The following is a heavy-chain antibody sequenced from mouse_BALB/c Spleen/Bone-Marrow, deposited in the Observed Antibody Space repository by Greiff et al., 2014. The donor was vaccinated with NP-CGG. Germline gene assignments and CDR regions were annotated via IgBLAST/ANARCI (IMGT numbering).Heavy chain of an antibody. D-gene: IGHD2-1*01. J-gene: IGHJ4*01. V-gene: IGHV1-87*01. Sequence: SGAELARPGASVKLSCKASGYTFTSYWMQWVKQRPGQGLEWIGAIYPGDGDTRYTQKFKGKATLTADKSSSTAYMQLSGLASEDSAVYYCARWGNSYAMDYWGQGTSVTVSS. CDR1: GYTFTSYW. CDR2: IYPGDGDT. CDR3: ARWGNSYAMDY.